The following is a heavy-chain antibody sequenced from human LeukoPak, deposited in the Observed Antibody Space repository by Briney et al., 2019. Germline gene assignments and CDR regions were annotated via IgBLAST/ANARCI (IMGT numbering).Heavy chain of an antibody. CDR2: ISAYNGNT. CDR1: GYTFTSYG. V-gene: IGHV1-18*01. Sequence: ASVTVSCKPSGYTFTSYGISWVRQAPGQGLEWMGWISAYNGNTRHAQKVQGRVTMTTDTTTSTAYLELRSLRSDDTAVYYCAVDNNGYPLGTYWGQGTLVTVSS. D-gene: IGHD2-8*01. CDR3: AVDNNGYPLGTY. J-gene: IGHJ4*02.